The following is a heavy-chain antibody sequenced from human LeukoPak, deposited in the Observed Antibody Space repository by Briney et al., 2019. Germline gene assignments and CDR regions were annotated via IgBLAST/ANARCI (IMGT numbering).Heavy chain of an antibody. J-gene: IGHJ4*02. D-gene: IGHD5-24*01. CDR2: IIPIFGIA. Sequence: ASVKVSCKASGGTFSSYAISWVRQAPGQGLEWMGRIIPIFGIANYAQKFQGRVTITADKSTSTAYMELSSLRSEDTAVYYFAREGEDVEMANWGQGTLVTVSS. V-gene: IGHV1-69*04. CDR3: AREGEDVEMAN. CDR1: GGTFSSYA.